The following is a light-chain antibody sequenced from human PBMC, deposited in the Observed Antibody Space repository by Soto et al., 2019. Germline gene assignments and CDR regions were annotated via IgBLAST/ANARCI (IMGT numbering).Light chain of an antibody. CDR2: DAT. CDR3: QQFNKYPIT. J-gene: IGKJ5*01. V-gene: IGKV1D-13*01. CDR1: QGIGSE. Sequence: AIQLTQSPSSLSASVGDRVTITCRASQGIGSELAWYQQKPGRPPNLLIYDATTLQSGVPSRFSGSRSGTDFTLTINSLQPEGFATYYCQQFNKYPITFGQGTRLEIK.